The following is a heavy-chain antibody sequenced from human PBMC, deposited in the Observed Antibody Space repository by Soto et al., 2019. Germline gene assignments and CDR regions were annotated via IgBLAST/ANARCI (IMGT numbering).Heavy chain of an antibody. CDR3: ATSPGFGGYYVV. Sequence: QVQLVQSGAEVKKPGSSVKVSCKASGRTFSTKYAISWVRQAPGEGLEWMGGITPSFGTRDYAQKFQDRVTITADASTSIVYMELTSLRSQDTAVYYCATSPGFGGYYVVWGQGTLVTVSS. J-gene: IGHJ4*02. CDR2: ITPSFGTR. CDR1: GRTFSTKYA. V-gene: IGHV1-69*01. D-gene: IGHD3-10*02.